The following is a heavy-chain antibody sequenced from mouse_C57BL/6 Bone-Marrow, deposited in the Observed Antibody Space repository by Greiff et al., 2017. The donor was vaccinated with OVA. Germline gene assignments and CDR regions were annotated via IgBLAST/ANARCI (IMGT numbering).Heavy chain of an antibody. CDR3: TRVRDHYAMDD. CDR2: ISSGGDYI. Sequence: EVLLVESGEGLVKPGGSLKLSCAASGFTFSSYAMSWVRQTPEKRLEWVAYISSGGDYIYYADTVKGRFTISRDNARNTLYLQMSRLKSEDTSMYYCTRVRDHYAMDDWGKGTSVTVSS. CDR1: GFTFSSYA. D-gene: IGHD3-3*01. J-gene: IGHJ4*01. V-gene: IGHV5-9-1*02.